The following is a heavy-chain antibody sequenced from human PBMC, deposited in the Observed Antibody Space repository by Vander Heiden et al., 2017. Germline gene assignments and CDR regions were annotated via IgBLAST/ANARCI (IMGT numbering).Heavy chain of an antibody. V-gene: IGHV4-59*11. CDR2: SFHNGAN. CDR1: GAPMRGHY. Sequence: QVQLQESGPGMVKTSETLSLTCSVSGAPMRGHYWSWIRQSPGRGMEWIGNSFHNGANNYGPALRSRVTMSVDVSKKQVSLRLTSATAADTARYYCVRGNGWFDPWGQGILGIVST. CDR3: VRGNGWFDP. D-gene: IGHD1-1*01. J-gene: IGHJ5*02.